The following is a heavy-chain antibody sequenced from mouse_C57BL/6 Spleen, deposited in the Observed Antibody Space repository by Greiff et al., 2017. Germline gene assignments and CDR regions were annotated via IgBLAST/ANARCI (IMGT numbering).Heavy chain of an antibody. Sequence: EVQLQQSGPGLVKPSQSLSLTCSVTGYSITSGYYWNWIRQFPGNKLEWMGYISYDGSNNYNPSLKNRISITRDTSKNQFFLKLNSVTTEDTATYYCARDLVYYGYHYYAMDYWGQGTSVTVSS. CDR3: ARDLVYYGYHYYAMDY. CDR2: ISYDGSN. J-gene: IGHJ4*01. V-gene: IGHV3-6*01. D-gene: IGHD2-2*01. CDR1: GYSITSGYY.